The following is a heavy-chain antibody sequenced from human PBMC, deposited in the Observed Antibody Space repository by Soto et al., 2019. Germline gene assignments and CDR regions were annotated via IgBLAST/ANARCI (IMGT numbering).Heavy chain of an antibody. V-gene: IGHV3-30*04. J-gene: IGHJ4*02. Sequence: GGSLRLSCAASGFTFSSYAMHWVRQAPGKGLEWVAVISYDGSNKYYADSVKGRFTISRDNSKNTLYLQMNSLRAEDTAVYYCCPSIVGATFDYWGQGTLVTVSS. CDR3: CPSIVGATFDY. D-gene: IGHD1-26*01. CDR1: GFTFSSYA. CDR2: ISYDGSNK.